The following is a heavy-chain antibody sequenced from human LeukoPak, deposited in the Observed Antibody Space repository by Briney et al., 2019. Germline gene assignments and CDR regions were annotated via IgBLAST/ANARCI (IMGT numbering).Heavy chain of an antibody. V-gene: IGHV3-11*06. CDR1: GFTFSDYY. CDR2: ISSSSSYT. J-gene: IGHJ6*04. Sequence: PGGSLRLSCAASGFTFSDYYTSWIRQAPGKGLEWVSYISSSSSYTNYADSVKGRFTISRDNAKNSLYLQMNSLRAEDTAVYYCARDRIGHYGSGGFGGMDVWGKGTTVTVSS. CDR3: ARDRIGHYGSGGFGGMDV. D-gene: IGHD3-10*01.